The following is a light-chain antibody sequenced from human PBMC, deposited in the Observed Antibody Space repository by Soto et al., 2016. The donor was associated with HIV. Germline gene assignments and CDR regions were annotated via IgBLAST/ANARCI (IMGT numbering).Light chain of an antibody. J-gene: IGLJ1*01. Sequence: SYVLTQPPSVSVAPGKTARITCGGNNIGTKSVHWYQQKPGQAPVLVVYDDSDRPSGIPERFSGSNSGNTATLTISRVEADGEADYYCQVWDSGSDHYVFGTGTKVTVL. CDR2: DDS. V-gene: IGLV3-21*03. CDR1: NIGTKS. CDR3: QVWDSGSDHYV.